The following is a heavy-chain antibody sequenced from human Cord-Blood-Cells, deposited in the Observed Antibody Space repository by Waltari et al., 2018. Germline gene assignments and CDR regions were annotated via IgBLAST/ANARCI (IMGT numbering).Heavy chain of an antibody. J-gene: IGHJ4*02. CDR2: IKQDGSEK. Sequence: EVQLVASGGGLVQPGGALRLSCAASGFTFSSYWMSWVRQAPGKGLEWVANIKQDGSEKYYVDSVKGRFTISRDNTKNSLYLQMNSLRAEDTAVYYCARVYYYDSSGYYKDYWGQGTLVTVSS. V-gene: IGHV3-7*01. CDR1: GFTFSSYW. D-gene: IGHD3-22*01. CDR3: ARVYYYDSSGYYKDY.